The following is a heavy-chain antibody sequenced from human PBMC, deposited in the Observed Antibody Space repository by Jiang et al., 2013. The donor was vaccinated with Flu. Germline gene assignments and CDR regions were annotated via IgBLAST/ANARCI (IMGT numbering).Heavy chain of an antibody. Sequence: SISNYYWIWIRQPPGNGTGSGLDSPHYSGSTNYNPSLKSRVTMSVDTSKNQFSLRLRSVTAADTAVYYCARDRRPNSNNWLDYWGQGTLVTVSS. CDR1: SISNYY. J-gene: IGHJ4*02. V-gene: IGHV4-59*13. CDR3: ARDRRPNSNNWLDY. D-gene: IGHD6-13*01. CDR2: PHYSGST.